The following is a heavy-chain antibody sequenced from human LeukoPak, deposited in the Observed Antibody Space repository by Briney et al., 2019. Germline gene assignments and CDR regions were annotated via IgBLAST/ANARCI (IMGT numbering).Heavy chain of an antibody. CDR3: ARDYGGNSDTYYYYYGMDV. CDR1: GGSFSGYY. D-gene: IGHD4-23*01. V-gene: IGHV4-34*01. Sequence: PSETLSLTCAVYGGSFSGYYWSWIRQPPGKGLEWIGEINHSGSTYYNPSLKSRVTISVDTSKNQFSLKLSSVTAADTAVYYCARDYGGNSDTYYYYYGMDVWGQGTTVTVSS. J-gene: IGHJ6*02. CDR2: INHSGST.